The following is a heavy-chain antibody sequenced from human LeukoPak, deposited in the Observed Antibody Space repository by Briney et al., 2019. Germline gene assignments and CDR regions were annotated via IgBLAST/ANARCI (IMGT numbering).Heavy chain of an antibody. CDR3: ARDLNWGFDY. CDR2: ITSDSSDK. Sequence: GGSLRLSCAAAGFTFTDYSMTWVRQAPGRGMEWVSNITSDSSDKCYADSVKGRFTISRDNAKNSLFLHMDSLRVEDTAFYYCARDLNWGFDYWGQGAQVTVSS. D-gene: IGHD7-27*01. J-gene: IGHJ4*02. CDR1: GFTFTDYS. V-gene: IGHV3-21*05.